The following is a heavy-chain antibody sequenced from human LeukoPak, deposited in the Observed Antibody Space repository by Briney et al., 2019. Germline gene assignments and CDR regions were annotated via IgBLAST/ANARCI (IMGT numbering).Heavy chain of an antibody. V-gene: IGHV1-18*01. CDR2: ISAYNGNT. D-gene: IGHD3-22*01. CDR1: GYTFTSYG. J-gene: IGHJ3*02. Sequence: ASVKVSCKASGYTFTSYGISCVRQAPGRGLEWMGWISAYNGNTNYAQKLQGRVTMTTDTSPSTAYMELRSLRSDDTAVYYCARDAPYYYDSSGYKDAFDIWGQGTMVTVSS. CDR3: ARDAPYYYDSSGYKDAFDI.